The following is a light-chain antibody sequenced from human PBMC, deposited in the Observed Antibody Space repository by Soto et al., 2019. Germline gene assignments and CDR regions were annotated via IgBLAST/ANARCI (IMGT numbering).Light chain of an antibody. CDR1: SSNIGSNY. V-gene: IGLV1-47*01. J-gene: IGLJ2*01. CDR3: AAWDDSLSGLVV. CDR2: RNN. Sequence: QSVLTQPPSASGTPGQRVTISCSGSSSNIGSNYVYWYQQLPGTAPKLLIYRNNQRPSGVPDRFSGSKSGTSASLAISGLRSEDEAAYYCAAWDDSLSGLVVFGGGTKVTVL.